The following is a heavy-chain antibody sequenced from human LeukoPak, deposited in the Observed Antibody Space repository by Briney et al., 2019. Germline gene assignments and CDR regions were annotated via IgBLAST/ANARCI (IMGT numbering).Heavy chain of an antibody. CDR1: GFTFSDYS. D-gene: IGHD5-18*01. J-gene: IGHJ4*02. Sequence: PGGSLRLSCAASGFTFSDYSMNWVRQAPGKGLEWVSGISWNSGSIGYADSVKGRFTISRDNAKNSLYLQMNSLRAEDTALYYCAKDYTAMARGLDYWGQGTLVTVSS. V-gene: IGHV3-9*01. CDR3: AKDYTAMARGLDY. CDR2: ISWNSGSI.